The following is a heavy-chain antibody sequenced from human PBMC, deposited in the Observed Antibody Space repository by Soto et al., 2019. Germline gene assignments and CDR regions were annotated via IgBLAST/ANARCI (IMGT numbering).Heavy chain of an antibody. Sequence: QVQLVQSGAEVKKPGASVKVSCKASGYTFTSYGMSWVRQVPGQGLEWMGWISVFNGKTKYAQKFQGRVTMTTDTSTSTAYMEVRSLRSDDTAVYYCARDNGQVPYSFDYWGQGTLVTVSS. J-gene: IGHJ4*02. CDR2: ISVFNGKT. CDR1: GYTFTSYG. V-gene: IGHV1-18*01. CDR3: ARDNGQVPYSFDY.